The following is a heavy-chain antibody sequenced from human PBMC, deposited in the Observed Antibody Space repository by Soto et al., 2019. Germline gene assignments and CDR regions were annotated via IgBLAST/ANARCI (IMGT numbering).Heavy chain of an antibody. J-gene: IGHJ4*02. CDR3: ARDARGDEAPMDY. CDR2: INPNSGGT. Sequence: QVQLVQSGAEVKKPGASVKVSCKASGYTFTGYYMHWVRQAPGQGLEWMGWINPNSGGTNYAQKFQGWVNMTRDPSISTAYMELSRLRSDDTAVYYCARDARGDEAPMDYWGQGTLVTVSS. V-gene: IGHV1-2*04. CDR1: GYTFTGYY. D-gene: IGHD3-10*01.